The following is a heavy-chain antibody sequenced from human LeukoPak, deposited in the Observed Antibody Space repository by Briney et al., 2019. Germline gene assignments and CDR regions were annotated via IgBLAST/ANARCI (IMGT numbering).Heavy chain of an antibody. CDR3: AAVPRYYDFWSGPRGDY. CDR2: INPNSGGT. J-gene: IGHJ4*02. Sequence: GASVKVSCKASGYTFTGYYMHWVRQAPGQGLEWMGWINPNSGGTNYAQKFQGRVTMTRDTSISTAYMELSRLRSDDTAVYYCAAVPRYYDFWSGPRGDYWGQGTLVTVSS. D-gene: IGHD3-3*01. V-gene: IGHV1-2*02. CDR1: GYTFTGYY.